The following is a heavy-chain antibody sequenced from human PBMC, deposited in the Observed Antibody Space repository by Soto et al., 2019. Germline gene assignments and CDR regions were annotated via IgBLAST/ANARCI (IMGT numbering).Heavy chain of an antibody. CDR2: INAGNGNT. J-gene: IGHJ6*02. Sequence: ASVKVSCKASGYTFTSYAMHWVRQAPGQRLEWMGWINAGNGNTKYSQKFQGRVTVTWDTSASTAYMELSSLRSEDTAVYYCARSITGTVSYYYGMDVWGQGTTVTVSS. CDR1: GYTFTSYA. V-gene: IGHV1-3*01. CDR3: ARSITGTVSYYYGMDV. D-gene: IGHD1-20*01.